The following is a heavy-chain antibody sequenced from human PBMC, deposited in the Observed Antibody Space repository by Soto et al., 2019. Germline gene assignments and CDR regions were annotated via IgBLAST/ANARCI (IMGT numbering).Heavy chain of an antibody. Sequence: SETLSLTCAVYGGSFSGYHWNWIRQPPGKGLEWIGEINHSGSTTYNPSLRSRVTIPLDTSKNQFSLKLSSVTAADTSVYYCARGFLYCTSITCYGIFDYWGQGTLVTVSS. J-gene: IGHJ4*02. V-gene: IGHV4-34*01. D-gene: IGHD2-2*01. CDR3: ARGFLYCTSITCYGIFDY. CDR2: INHSGST. CDR1: GGSFSGYH.